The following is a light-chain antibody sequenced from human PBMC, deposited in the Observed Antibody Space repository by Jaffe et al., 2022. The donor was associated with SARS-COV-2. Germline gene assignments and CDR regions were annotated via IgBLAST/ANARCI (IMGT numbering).Light chain of an antibody. V-gene: IGKV1D-16*01. CDR3: QQYSAYPLT. Sequence: DIQMTQSPSSLSASVGDRVTITCRASQGISSWLVWYQQKPGKAPKSLIYTASTLRSGVPSRFSGSGSGTYFTLTITNLQPEDVATYYCQQYSAYPLTFGGGTKVEIK. CDR2: TAS. J-gene: IGKJ4*01. CDR1: QGISSW.